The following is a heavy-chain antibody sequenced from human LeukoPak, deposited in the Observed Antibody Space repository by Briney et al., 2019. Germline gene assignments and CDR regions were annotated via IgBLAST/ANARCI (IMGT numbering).Heavy chain of an antibody. D-gene: IGHD4-17*01. Sequence: GGSLRLSCAASGFTFSSYAMSWVRQAPGKGLEWVSAISGSGGSTYYADSVKGRFTISRDNSKNTLYLQMNSLRADDTAVYYCAKDSANYGDFGFDYWGQGTLVTVSS. CDR2: ISGSGGST. V-gene: IGHV3-23*01. CDR1: GFTFSSYA. J-gene: IGHJ4*02. CDR3: AKDSANYGDFGFDY.